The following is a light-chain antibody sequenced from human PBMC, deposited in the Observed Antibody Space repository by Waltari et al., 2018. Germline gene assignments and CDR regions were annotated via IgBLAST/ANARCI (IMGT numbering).Light chain of an antibody. J-gene: IGKJ4*02. CDR2: DTS. CDR3: QQRNDWPLT. CDR1: QSVREN. V-gene: IGKV3-11*01. Sequence: IVLTQSPATLSLSPGARATPSCRASQSVRENLAWYQQRPGQAPRLLIYDTSNRETGIPARFTGSGSGTDFTLTISNVEPEDFAVYYCQQRNDWPLTFGGGTKVEIK.